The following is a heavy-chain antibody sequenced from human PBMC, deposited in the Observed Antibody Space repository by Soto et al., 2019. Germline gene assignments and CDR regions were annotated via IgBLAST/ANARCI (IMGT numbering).Heavy chain of an antibody. J-gene: IGHJ3*01. CDR1: GFAFSGSA. CDR3: TRYADSRSAASGIWA. V-gene: IGHV3-73*01. D-gene: IGHD6-6*01. Sequence: EVQLVESGGGLGQPGGSLKLSCAASGFAFSGSAVHWVRQASGKGLEWFGRIRSKANNYATAYALSVKGRFTVSRDDSSSTAYLQMDSLKTEKTAVYYSTRYADSRSAASGIWAWAQGTVVTDSS. CDR2: IRSKANNYAT.